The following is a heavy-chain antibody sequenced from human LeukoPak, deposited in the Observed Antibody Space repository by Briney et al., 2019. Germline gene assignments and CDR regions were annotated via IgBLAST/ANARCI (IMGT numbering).Heavy chain of an antibody. CDR2: IYYSGST. Sequence: SQTLSLTCTVFGGSISGGGYYWSWIRQHPGKGLEWIGYIYYSGSTYYNPSLKSRVTISVDTSKNQFSLKLSSVTAADTAVYYCARGDDSRWRLVDYWGQGTLVTVSS. D-gene: IGHD3-22*01. J-gene: IGHJ4*02. CDR1: GGSISGGGYY. CDR3: ARGDDSRWRLVDY. V-gene: IGHV4-31*03.